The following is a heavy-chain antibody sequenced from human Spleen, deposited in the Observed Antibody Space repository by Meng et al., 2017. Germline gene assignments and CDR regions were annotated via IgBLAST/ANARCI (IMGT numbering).Heavy chain of an antibody. J-gene: IGHJ6*02. Sequence: GESLKISCAASGFTFSSYAMSWVRQAPGKGLEWVSGISGSGGTTYNADSVKGRFTISRDNSKNTLYLQMNSLRAEDTAVYYCARVRHYDFWSGYYYYYYGMDVWGQGTTVTVSS. CDR2: ISGSGGTT. CDR1: GFTFSSYA. D-gene: IGHD3-3*01. CDR3: ARVRHYDFWSGYYYYYYGMDV. V-gene: IGHV3-23*01.